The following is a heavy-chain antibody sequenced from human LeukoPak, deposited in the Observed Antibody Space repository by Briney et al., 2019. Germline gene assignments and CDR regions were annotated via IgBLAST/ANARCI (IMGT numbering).Heavy chain of an antibody. CDR1: GDFFSTYY. CDR2: IYHSGST. J-gene: IGHJ4*02. Sequence: SETLSLTCTVSGDFFSTYYWGWIRQPPGKGLEWIGSIYHSGSTYYNPSLKSRVTISVDTSKNQFSLKLSSVTAADTAVYYCARETAPVRYSGYDINFDYWGQGTLVTVSS. V-gene: IGHV4-38-2*02. CDR3: ARETAPVRYSGYDINFDY. D-gene: IGHD5-12*01.